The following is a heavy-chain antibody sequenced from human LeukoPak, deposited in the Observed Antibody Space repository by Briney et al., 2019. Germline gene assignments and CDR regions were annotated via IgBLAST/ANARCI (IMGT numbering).Heavy chain of an antibody. CDR1: GGSFSDYY. CDR2: INHSGST. J-gene: IGHJ4*02. Sequence: SETLSLACAVYGGSFSDYYWSWIRQPPGKGLEWIGEINHSGSTNYNPSLKSRVIISVDTSKNQFSLKLSSVTAADTAVYYCARGRLYYDILTRTRYFDYWGQGTPVTVSS. V-gene: IGHV4-34*01. CDR3: ARGRLYYDILTRTRYFDY. D-gene: IGHD3-9*01.